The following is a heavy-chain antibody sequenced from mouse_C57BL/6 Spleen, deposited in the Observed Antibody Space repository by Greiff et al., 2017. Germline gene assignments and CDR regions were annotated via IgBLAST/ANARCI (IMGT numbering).Heavy chain of an antibody. Sequence: EVQLVESGGGLVQPGGSLSLSCAASGFTFTDYYMSWVRQPPGKALEWLGFIRNKANGYTTEYSASVKGRFTISRDNSQSILYLQMNALRAEDSATYYCARYNYGSTYFDVWGTGTTVTVSS. CDR2: IRNKANGYTT. D-gene: IGHD1-1*01. CDR1: GFTFTDYY. CDR3: ARYNYGSTYFDV. J-gene: IGHJ1*03. V-gene: IGHV7-3*01.